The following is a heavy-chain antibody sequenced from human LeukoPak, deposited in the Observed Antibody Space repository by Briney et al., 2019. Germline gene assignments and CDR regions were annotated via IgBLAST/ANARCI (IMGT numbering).Heavy chain of an antibody. D-gene: IGHD3-22*01. Sequence: ASVKVSCKASGYTFTGYYMHWVRQAPGQGLEWTGWINPNSGGTNYAQKFQGRVTMTRDTSISTAYMELSRLRSDDTAVYCCARNFYFDSSGYYHYWGQGTLVTVSS. V-gene: IGHV1-2*02. CDR1: GYTFTGYY. J-gene: IGHJ4*02. CDR3: ARNFYFDSSGYYHY. CDR2: INPNSGGT.